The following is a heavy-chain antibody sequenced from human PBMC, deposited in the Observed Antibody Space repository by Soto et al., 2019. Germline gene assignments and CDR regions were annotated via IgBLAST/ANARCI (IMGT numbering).Heavy chain of an antibody. CDR3: ARGHSTDCSNGVCSLFYNHEMDV. V-gene: IGHV1-2*04. D-gene: IGHD2-8*01. J-gene: IGHJ6*02. CDR1: GYSFTDYH. CDR2: INPKSGGT. Sequence: VASVKVSCKASGYSFTDYHIHWVRQAPGQGLEWLGRINPKSGGTSTAQKFQGWVTMTRDRSISTVYMELTRLRSDDTAVYFCARGHSTDCSNGVCSLFYNHEMDVWGQGTTVT.